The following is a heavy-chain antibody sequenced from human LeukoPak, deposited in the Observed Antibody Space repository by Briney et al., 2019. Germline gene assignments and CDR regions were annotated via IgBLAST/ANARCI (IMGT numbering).Heavy chain of an antibody. CDR3: ARSKTARPFDY. CDR2: INPSGGST. V-gene: IGHV1-46*01. J-gene: IGHJ4*02. D-gene: IGHD6-6*01. Sequence: ASVKVSCKASGYTFTSYYMHWVRQAPGQGLEWMGIINPSGGSTSYAQKFQGRVTMTRDMSTSTVYMELSSLRSEDTAVYYRARSKTARPFDYWGQGTLVTVSS. CDR1: GYTFTSYY.